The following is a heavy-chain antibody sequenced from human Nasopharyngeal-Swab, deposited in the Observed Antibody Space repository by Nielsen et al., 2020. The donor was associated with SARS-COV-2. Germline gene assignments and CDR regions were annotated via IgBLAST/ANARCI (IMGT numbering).Heavy chain of an antibody. CDR2: ISSSSSTI. Sequence: GESLKISCAASGFTFSSCSMNWVRQAPGKGLEWVSYISSSSSTIYYADSVKGRFTISRDDAKNSLYLQMNSLRAEDTAVYYCARDKGGITIFGVVLDYWGQGTLVTVSS. CDR3: ARDKGGITIFGVVLDY. D-gene: IGHD3-3*01. CDR1: GFTFSSCS. V-gene: IGHV3-48*04. J-gene: IGHJ4*02.